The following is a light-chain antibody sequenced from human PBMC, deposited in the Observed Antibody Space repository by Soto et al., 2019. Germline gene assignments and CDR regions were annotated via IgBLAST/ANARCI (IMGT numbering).Light chain of an antibody. Sequence: DIQLTQSPSSLSASVGDRVTMTCRASQDIYIYLNWYQHRPGEAPNLLIYKASKLQSGVPSRFSGSGSGTDFTLTISSLQPEDIGTYYCQQAYSTPTFGQGTKVQIK. CDR1: QDIYIY. V-gene: IGKV1-39*01. J-gene: IGKJ1*01. CDR2: KAS. CDR3: QQAYSTPT.